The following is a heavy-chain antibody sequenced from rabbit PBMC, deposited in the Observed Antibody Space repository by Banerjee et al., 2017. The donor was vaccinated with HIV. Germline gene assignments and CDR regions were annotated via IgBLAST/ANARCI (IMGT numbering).Heavy chain of an antibody. CDR2: TDPVFDST. CDR3: ARGIRWLGWAAEYYFNL. CDR1: GITISSKYY. J-gene: IGHJ4*01. D-gene: IGHD4-1*01. Sequence: QSLEESGGDLVQPEGSLTLTCKASGITISSKYYMSWVRQAPGKGLEWIGYTDPVFDSTYYASWVNGRFTISSDNAQNTVDLQMNRLTEADTATYFCARGIRWLGWAAEYYFNLWGPGTLVTVS. V-gene: IGHV1S43*01.